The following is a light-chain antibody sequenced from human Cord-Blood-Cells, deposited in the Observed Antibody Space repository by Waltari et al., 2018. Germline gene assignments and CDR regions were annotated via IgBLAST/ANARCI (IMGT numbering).Light chain of an antibody. CDR1: SSNIGSNT. V-gene: IGLV1-44*01. J-gene: IGLJ3*02. CDR3: AAWDDSLRWV. CDR2: SNN. Sequence: QSVLTQPPSASGTPGQRVAISCSGSSSNIGSNTVNWYQQLPGTAPKLLIYSNNQRPSGVPARFSGSKSGTSASLAISGLQSEDEADYYCAAWDDSLRWVFGGGTKLTVL.